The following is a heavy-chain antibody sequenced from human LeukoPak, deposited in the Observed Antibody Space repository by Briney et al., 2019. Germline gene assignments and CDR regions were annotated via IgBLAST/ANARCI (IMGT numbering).Heavy chain of an antibody. CDR1: GGSISSYY. CDR2: IYTSGST. Sequence: NPSETLSLTCTVSGGSISSYYWSWIRQPAGKGLEWIGRIYTSGSTNYNPSLKSRVTISVDTLKNQFSLKMSSVTAADTATYYCARGVVAATGYDYWGQGTLVTVSS. J-gene: IGHJ4*02. D-gene: IGHD2-15*01. CDR3: ARGVVAATGYDY. V-gene: IGHV4-4*07.